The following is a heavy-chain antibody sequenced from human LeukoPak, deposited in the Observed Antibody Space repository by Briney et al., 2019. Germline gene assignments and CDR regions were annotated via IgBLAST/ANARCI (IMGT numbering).Heavy chain of an antibody. V-gene: IGHV3-23*01. Sequence: GGSLRLSCAASGFTFSSYAMSWVRQAPGKGREWVSAISGSGGSTYYADSVKGRFTISRDNSKTTLYLQMNSLRAEDTAVYYCANPYDSGTFPPGYWGQGPLVTVSS. D-gene: IGHD3-10*01. CDR2: ISGSGGST. J-gene: IGHJ4*02. CDR3: ANPYDSGTFPPGY. CDR1: GFTFSSYA.